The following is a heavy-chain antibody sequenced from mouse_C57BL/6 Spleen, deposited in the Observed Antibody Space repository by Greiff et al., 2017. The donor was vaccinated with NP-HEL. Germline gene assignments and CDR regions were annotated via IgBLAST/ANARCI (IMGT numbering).Heavy chain of an antibody. CDR3: ARRVTTVGYFDV. CDR2: ISSGSSTI. Sequence: EVMLVESGGGLVKPGGSLKLSCAASGFTFSDYGMHWVRQAPEKGLEWVAYISSGSSTIYYADTVKGRFTISRDNAKHTLFLQMTSLRSEDTAMYYCARRVTTVGYFDVWGTGTTVTVSS. CDR1: GFTFSDYG. J-gene: IGHJ1*03. D-gene: IGHD1-1*01. V-gene: IGHV5-17*01.